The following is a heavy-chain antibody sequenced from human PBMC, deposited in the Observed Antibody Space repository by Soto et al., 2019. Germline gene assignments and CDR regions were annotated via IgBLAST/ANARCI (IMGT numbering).Heavy chain of an antibody. D-gene: IGHD2-15*01. CDR3: AGCGGRLGY. CDR1: GFTFSSYS. Sequence: EVQLVESGGGLVQPGGSLRLSCTTSGFTFSSYSKNLVREAPREGRERVSYISSSSSTIYYPDSVKGRFTIARDTPKNSVNLQMTILIDEDRVVYYCAGCGGRLGYWGQGDLVTGSS. J-gene: IGHJ4*02. CDR2: ISSSSSTI. V-gene: IGHV3-48*02.